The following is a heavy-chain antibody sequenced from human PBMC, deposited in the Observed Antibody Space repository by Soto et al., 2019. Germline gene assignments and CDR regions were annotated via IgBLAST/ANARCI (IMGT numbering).Heavy chain of an antibody. CDR1: GGSISSSSYY. Sequence: SETLSLTCTVSGGSISSSSYYWGWIRQPPGKGLEWIGSIYYSGSTYYNPSLKSRVTISVDTSKNQFSLKLSSVTAADTAVYYCARVQQAAPRFFDYWGQGTLVTVSS. V-gene: IGHV4-39*01. CDR2: IYYSGST. CDR3: ARVQQAAPRFFDY. D-gene: IGHD6-13*01. J-gene: IGHJ4*02.